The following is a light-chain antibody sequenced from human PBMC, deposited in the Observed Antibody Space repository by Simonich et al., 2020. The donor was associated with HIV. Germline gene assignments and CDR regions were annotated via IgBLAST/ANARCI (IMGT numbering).Light chain of an antibody. J-gene: IGLJ3*02. CDR2: DVS. CDR3: SSYTSSSTWV. Sequence: QSALTQPASVSGSPGQSITIFCTGTSSDVGGCKYVSWYQQHPGKAPKLMIYDVSKRPSGVSNRFSGSKSGNTASLTISGLQAEDEADYYCSSYTSSSTWVFGGGTKLTVL. V-gene: IGLV2-14*01. CDR1: SSDVGGCKY.